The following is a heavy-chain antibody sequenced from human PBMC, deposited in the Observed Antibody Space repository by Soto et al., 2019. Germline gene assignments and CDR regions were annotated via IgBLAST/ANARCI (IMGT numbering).Heavy chain of an antibody. CDR3: ARASRSSGWYEGGDYSYYYRDV. J-gene: IGHJ6*03. CDR1: GGSISSYY. CDR2: IYYSGST. D-gene: IGHD6-19*01. V-gene: IGHV4-59*08. Sequence: QVQLQESGPGLVKPSETLSLTCTVSGGSISSYYWSWIRQPPGKGLEWIGYIYYSGSTNYNPSLKSRVTISVDTSKNQFSLKLSSVTAADTAVYYCARASRSSGWYEGGDYSYYYRDVWGKGTTVTVSS.